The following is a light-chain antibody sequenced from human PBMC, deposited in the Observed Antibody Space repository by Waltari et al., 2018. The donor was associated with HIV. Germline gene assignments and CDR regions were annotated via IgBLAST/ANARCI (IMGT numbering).Light chain of an antibody. CDR3: AAWDDSLNGAWV. CDR1: SSNIGSNT. CDR2: SNN. J-gene: IGLJ3*02. V-gene: IGLV1-44*01. Sequence: VMTQYPDSLAVSLGERVTISCSGSSSNIGSNTVNWYQQLPGTAPKLLIYSNNQRPSGVPDRFSGSKSGTSASLAISGLQSEDEADYYCAAWDDSLNGAWVFGGGTKLTVL.